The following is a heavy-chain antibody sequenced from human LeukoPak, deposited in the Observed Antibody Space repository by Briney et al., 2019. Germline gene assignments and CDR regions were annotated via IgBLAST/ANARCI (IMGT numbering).Heavy chain of an antibody. J-gene: IGHJ4*02. CDR1: GFSLSTTGVG. CDR3: AHRPRGSAAAGTSPVFFDY. V-gene: IGHV2-5*02. Sequence: KGSGPTLVKPTQTLTLTCTFSGFSLSTTGVGVGWIRQPPGKALEWLALIYWDDDKRYSPSLKSRLTITKDTSKNQVVLTMTNMDPVDTATYYCAHRPRGSAAAGTSPVFFDYWGQGTLVTVSS. D-gene: IGHD6-13*01. CDR2: IYWDDDK.